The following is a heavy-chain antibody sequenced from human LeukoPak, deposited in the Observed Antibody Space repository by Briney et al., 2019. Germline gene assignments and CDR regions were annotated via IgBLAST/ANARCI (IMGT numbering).Heavy chain of an antibody. CDR1: GFTFSSYA. V-gene: IGHV3-23*01. CDR2: ISGSGGGT. Sequence: GWSLRLSCAASGFTFSSYAMSWVRQAPGKGLEWVSAISGSGGGTYYADSVKGRFTISRDNSKNTLYLQMNSLRAEDTAVYYCAKGNSGWSGWFDPWGQGTLVTVSS. CDR3: AKGNSGWSGWFDP. J-gene: IGHJ5*02. D-gene: IGHD6-19*01.